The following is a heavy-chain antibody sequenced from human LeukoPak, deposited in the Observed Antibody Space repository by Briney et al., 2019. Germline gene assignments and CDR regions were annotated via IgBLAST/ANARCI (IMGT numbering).Heavy chain of an antibody. CDR2: IYPSGST. V-gene: IGHV4-61*02. Sequence: PSQTLSLTCTVCGGSVSSDNYYWSWIRQPTGKGLEWIGRIYPSGSTNYNPSLKSRVTISIDTSKNQFSLKLSSVTAADTAVYYCARYFDYWGQGTLVTVSS. J-gene: IGHJ4*02. CDR3: ARYFDY. CDR1: GGSVSSDNYY.